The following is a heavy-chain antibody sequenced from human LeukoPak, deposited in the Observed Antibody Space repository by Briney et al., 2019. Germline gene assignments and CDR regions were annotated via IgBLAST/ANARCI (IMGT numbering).Heavy chain of an antibody. CDR1: GGSISSSSYY. J-gene: IGHJ4*02. D-gene: IGHD1-26*01. Sequence: SETLSLTCTVSGGSISSSSYYWGWIRQPPGKGLEWIGSIYYSGSTYYNPSLKSRVTISVDTSKNQFSLKLSSVTAADTAVYYCARLRKVDGSFHWGQGTLVTVSS. CDR3: ARLRKVDGSFH. CDR2: IYYSGST. V-gene: IGHV4-39*01.